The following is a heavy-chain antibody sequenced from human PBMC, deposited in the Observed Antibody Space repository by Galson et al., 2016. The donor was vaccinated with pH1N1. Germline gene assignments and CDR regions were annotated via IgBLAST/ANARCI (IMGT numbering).Heavy chain of an antibody. V-gene: IGHV1-46*01. CDR1: GYTFTTSY. Sequence: SVKASCKASGYTFTTSYIHWVRQAPGEGLEWMGVIDPSGGGTTYAQKFQARVTMTRDTSTSTVYLDLSRLNSEDTSVYYCTRDLGRRREFWGQGTLVTVSS. D-gene: IGHD1-26*01. J-gene: IGHJ4*02. CDR2: IDPSGGGT. CDR3: TRDLGRRREF.